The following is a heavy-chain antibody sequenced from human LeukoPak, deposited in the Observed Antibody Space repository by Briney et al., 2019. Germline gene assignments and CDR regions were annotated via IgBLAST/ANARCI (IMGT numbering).Heavy chain of an antibody. D-gene: IGHD5-24*01. V-gene: IGHV1-69*04. CDR1: GGTFSSYA. CDR3: ARDREGYTFDP. J-gene: IGHJ5*02. CDR2: IIPILGVA. Sequence: SVKVSCKASGGTFSSYAISWVRQAPGQGLECMGRIIPILGVANYAQKFQGRVTITADQSTSTAYMELSSLRSEDTAVYYCARDREGYTFDPWGQGTLVTVSS.